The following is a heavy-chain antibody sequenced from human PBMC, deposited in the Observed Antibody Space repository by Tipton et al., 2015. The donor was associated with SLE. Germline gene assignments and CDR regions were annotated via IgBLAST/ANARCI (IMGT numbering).Heavy chain of an antibody. CDR1: GGSISGYN. CDR3: ASMITMVRGVIHSWFDP. Sequence: TLSLTCAVYGGSISGYNWSWIRQPPGKGLEWIGEINHSGSTNYNPSLKSRVTISVDTSKNQFSLKLSSVTAADMAVYYCASMITMVRGVIHSWFDPWGQGTLVTVSS. V-gene: IGHV4-34*01. J-gene: IGHJ5*02. D-gene: IGHD3-10*01. CDR2: INHSGST.